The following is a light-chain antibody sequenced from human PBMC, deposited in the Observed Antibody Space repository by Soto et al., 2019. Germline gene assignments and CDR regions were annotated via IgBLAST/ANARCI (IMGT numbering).Light chain of an antibody. CDR3: QQYNSYSAT. CDR2: DAS. CDR1: QSISSW. V-gene: IGKV1-5*01. J-gene: IGKJ1*01. Sequence: DIQMTQSPSTLSASVGDRVTITCRASQSISSWLAWYQQKPGKAPKLLIYDASSLESGVPSRFSGSGSGTEFTLTISCLQPDDFATYYCQQYNSYSATFGQGTKV.